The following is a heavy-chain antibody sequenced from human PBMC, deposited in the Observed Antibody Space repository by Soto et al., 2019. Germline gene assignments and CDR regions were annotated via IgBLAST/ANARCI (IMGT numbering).Heavy chain of an antibody. CDR2: IIPIFGTA. CDR3: ARDYSGSYYRAFDI. D-gene: IGHD1-26*01. J-gene: IGHJ3*02. CDR1: GGTFSSYA. Sequence: QVQLVQSGAEVKKPGSSVKVSCKASGGTFSSYAISWVRQAPGQGLEWMGGIIPIFGTANYAQKFQGRVTITADESTSTAYMELSSLRSEDTAMYYCARDYSGSYYRAFDIWGQGTMVTVSS. V-gene: IGHV1-69*01.